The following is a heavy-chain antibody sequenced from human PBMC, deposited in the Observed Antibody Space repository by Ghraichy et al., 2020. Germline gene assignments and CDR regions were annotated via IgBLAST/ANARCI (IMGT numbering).Heavy chain of an antibody. J-gene: IGHJ6*02. CDR1: GGSISSYY. Sequence: SETLSLTCTVSGGSISSYYWSWIRQPPGKGLEWIGYIYTSGSTNYNPSLKSRVTISVDTSKNQFSLKLSSVTAADTAVYYCARHSSMGSSWPYYYYYYGMDVWGQGTTVTVSS. V-gene: IGHV4-4*09. CDR3: ARHSSMGSSWPYYYYYYGMDV. CDR2: IYTSGST. D-gene: IGHD6-13*01.